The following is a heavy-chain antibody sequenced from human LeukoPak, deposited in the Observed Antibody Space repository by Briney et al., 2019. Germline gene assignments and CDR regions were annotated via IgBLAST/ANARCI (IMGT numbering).Heavy chain of an antibody. V-gene: IGHV1-2*02. D-gene: IGHD3-3*02. CDR2: INPNSGGT. J-gene: IGHJ4*02. CDR1: GYTFTGYY. CDR3: ARVTPFLEWLDY. Sequence: GASGKVSCKASGYTFTGYYMHWVRQAPGQGLEWMGWINPNSGGTNYAQKFQGRVTMTRDTSISTAYMELSRLRPDDTAVYYCARVTPFLEWLDYWGQGTLVTVSS.